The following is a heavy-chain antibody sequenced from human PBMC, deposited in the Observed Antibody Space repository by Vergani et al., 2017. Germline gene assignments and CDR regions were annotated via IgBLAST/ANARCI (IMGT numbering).Heavy chain of an antibody. D-gene: IGHD3-10*01. J-gene: IGHJ4*02. V-gene: IGHV3-20*04. CDR1: GFTFGDSD. CDR3: ARRGSGNTYYFDY. Sequence: EVQLVESGGGVVRPGGSLRLPCAASGFTFGDSDMNWVRQAPGKGLEWVSRVKWNGDSSVYADSVKGRFTISRDNAKNSLYLQMTSLRAEDTAFYYCARRGSGNTYYFDYWGQGALVTVSS. CDR2: VKWNGDSS.